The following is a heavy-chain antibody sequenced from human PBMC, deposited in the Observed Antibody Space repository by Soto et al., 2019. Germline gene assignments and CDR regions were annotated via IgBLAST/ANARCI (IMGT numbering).Heavy chain of an antibody. CDR1: GGTFSIYA. Sequence: QVHLVQSGAEVEKPGSSVTVSCKASGGTFSIYANNWVRQAPGQGLEWLGGFIPVFDSTRYAQKFLGRVTITADESTSTAYMELSSLRSEDTAVYYCARALYSSTWSYYYYGMDVWGQGTTVTVSS. CDR2: FIPVFDST. CDR3: ARALYSSTWSYYYYGMDV. D-gene: IGHD6-13*01. V-gene: IGHV1-69*01. J-gene: IGHJ6*02.